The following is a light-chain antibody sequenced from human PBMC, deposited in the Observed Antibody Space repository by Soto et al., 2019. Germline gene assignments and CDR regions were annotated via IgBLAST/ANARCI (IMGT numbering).Light chain of an antibody. CDR3: QHYGSLVLT. CDR2: GAS. Sequence: EIVLTQSPGTLSLSPGERATLSCRASQSVSSTYLVWYQQKPGQAPRLLIYGASSRATGIPDRFSGSGSGTDFNLTISRLEPEDFAVYYCQHYGSLVLTFGGGTKVEIK. J-gene: IGKJ4*01. V-gene: IGKV3-20*01. CDR1: QSVSSTY.